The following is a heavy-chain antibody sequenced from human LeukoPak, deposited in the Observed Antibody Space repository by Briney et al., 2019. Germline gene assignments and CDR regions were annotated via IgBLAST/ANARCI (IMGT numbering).Heavy chain of an antibody. V-gene: IGHV3-23*01. J-gene: IGHJ4*02. CDR3: AKGVDIVATIDVWSSWSKTFEYWY. CDR2: ISGSGGST. CDR1: GFTFSSYA. Sequence: PGGSLRLSRAASGFTFSSYAMSWVRQAPGKGLEWVSAISGSGGSTYYADSVKGRFTISRDNSKNTLYLQMNSLRAEDTAVYYCAKGVDIVATIDVWSSWSKTFEYWYWGQGTLVTVSS. D-gene: IGHD5-12*01.